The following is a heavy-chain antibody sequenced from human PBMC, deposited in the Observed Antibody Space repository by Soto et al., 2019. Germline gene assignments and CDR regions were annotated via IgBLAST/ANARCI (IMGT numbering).Heavy chain of an antibody. Sequence: QVQLVQSGAEVKKPGASVKVSCKTSGYTFTSYDINWVRQATGQGLEWMGWMNPNSGNTDYAQKFQGRVTLTRNTSINTAYTELSSLRSEDTAVYYCARVRYCDSSTCYRLHYYYYDAMDVWGQGTTVTVSS. CDR1: GYTFTSYD. V-gene: IGHV1-8*01. J-gene: IGHJ6*02. CDR2: MNPNSGNT. D-gene: IGHD2-2*02. CDR3: ARVRYCDSSTCYRLHYYYYDAMDV.